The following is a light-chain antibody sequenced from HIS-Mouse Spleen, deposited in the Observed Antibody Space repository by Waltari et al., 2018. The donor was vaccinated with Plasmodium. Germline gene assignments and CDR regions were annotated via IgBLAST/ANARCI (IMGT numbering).Light chain of an antibody. CDR1: SSDVAGYNY. CDR2: DVS. V-gene: IGLV2-14*03. Sequence: QSALTQPASVSGSPGPSITISGTGTSSDVAGYNYVSLYQQHPGKAPKLMIYDVSNRPSGVSNRFSGSKSGNTASLTISGLQAEDEADYYCSSYTSSSTLVFGGGTKLTVL. J-gene: IGLJ2*01. CDR3: SSYTSSSTLV.